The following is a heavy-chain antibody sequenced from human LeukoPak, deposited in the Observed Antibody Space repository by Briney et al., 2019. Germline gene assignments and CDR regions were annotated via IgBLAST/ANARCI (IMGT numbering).Heavy chain of an antibody. J-gene: IGHJ4*02. CDR3: ARGNLDCGGDCYDY. V-gene: IGHV1-2*02. D-gene: IGHD2-21*01. CDR1: GYTFTSYG. Sequence: ASVKVSCKASGYTFTSYGISWVRQAPGQGLEWMGWINPNSGGTNYAQKFQGRVTMTRDTSISTAYMELSRLRSDDTAVYYCARGNLDCGGDCYDYWGQGTLVTVSS. CDR2: INPNSGGT.